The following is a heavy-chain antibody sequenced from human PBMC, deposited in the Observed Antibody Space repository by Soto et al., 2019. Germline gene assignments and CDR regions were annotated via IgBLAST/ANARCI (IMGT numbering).Heavy chain of an antibody. J-gene: IGHJ6*02. D-gene: IGHD4-4*01. Sequence: GGSLRLSCAASGFTFSSYWMHWVRQAPGKGLVWVSRINSDGSSTSYADSVKGRFTISRDNAKNTLYLQMNSLRAEDTAVYYCASDGVTNLRPYYYYYYGMDVWGQGTTVTVSS. CDR1: GFTFSSYW. CDR3: ASDGVTNLRPYYYYYYGMDV. V-gene: IGHV3-74*01. CDR2: INSDGSST.